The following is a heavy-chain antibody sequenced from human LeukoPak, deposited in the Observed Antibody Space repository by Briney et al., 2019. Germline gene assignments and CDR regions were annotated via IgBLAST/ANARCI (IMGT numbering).Heavy chain of an antibody. Sequence: SETLSLTCTVSGGSISSYYWSWIRQPPGKGLEWIGYIYYSGSTNYNPSLKSRVTISLDTSKNQFSLKLSSVTAADTAVYYCAGAVVITSAEYFQHWGQGTLVTVFS. CDR1: GGSISSYY. CDR3: AGAVVITSAEYFQH. CDR2: IYYSGST. D-gene: IGHD3-22*01. J-gene: IGHJ1*01. V-gene: IGHV4-59*01.